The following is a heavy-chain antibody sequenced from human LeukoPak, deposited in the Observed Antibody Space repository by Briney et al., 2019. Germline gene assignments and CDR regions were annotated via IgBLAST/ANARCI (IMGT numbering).Heavy chain of an antibody. CDR1: GFTFSVYY. CDR3: ARDRNSSSSYNWFDP. D-gene: IGHD6-6*01. CDR2: ISSSGSTI. V-gene: IGHV3-11*01. J-gene: IGHJ5*02. Sequence: GGSLRLSCAASGFTFSVYYMSWIRQAPGKGLEWVSYISSSGSTIYYADSVKGRFTISRDNAKNSLYLQMNSLRAEDTAVYYCARDRNSSSSYNWFDPWGQGTLVTVSS.